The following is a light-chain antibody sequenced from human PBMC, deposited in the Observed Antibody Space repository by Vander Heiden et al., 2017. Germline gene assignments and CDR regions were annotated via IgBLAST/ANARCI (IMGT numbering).Light chain of an antibody. J-gene: IGKJ1*01. CDR3: QQYNNWWT. Sequence: DIVMTQSPATLSVSPGERATLSCRASQSVSSNLAWYQQKPGQAPRLLIYGASTRATGIPARFSGSGSGTEFTLTISSLQSVDFAVYYCQQYNNWWTFGQGTKVEIK. V-gene: IGKV3-15*01. CDR1: QSVSSN. CDR2: GAS.